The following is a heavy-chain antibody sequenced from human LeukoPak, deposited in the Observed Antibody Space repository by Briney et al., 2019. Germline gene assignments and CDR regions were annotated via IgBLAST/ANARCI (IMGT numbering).Heavy chain of an antibody. CDR2: INTDGSST. D-gene: IGHD6-13*01. V-gene: IGHV3-74*01. Sequence: GGSLRLSCAASGFTFSSYWMHWVRQAPGKGLVWVSRINTDGSSTSYADSVKGRFTISRDNAKNTLYLQMNSLRAEDTAVYYCAKGRIAAAGSYYFDYWGQGTLVTVSS. CDR1: GFTFSSYW. J-gene: IGHJ4*02. CDR3: AKGRIAAAGSYYFDY.